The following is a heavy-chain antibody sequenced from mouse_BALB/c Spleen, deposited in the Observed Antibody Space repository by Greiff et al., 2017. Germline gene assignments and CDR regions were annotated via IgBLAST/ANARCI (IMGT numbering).Heavy chain of an antibody. J-gene: IGHJ3*01. Sequence: DVMLVESGGGLVQPGGSRKLSCAASGFTFSSFGMHWVRQAPEKGLEWVAYISSGSSTIYYADTVKGRFTISRDNPKNTLFLQMTSLRSEDTAMYYCARWDYDYAGFAYWGQGTLVTVSA. D-gene: IGHD2-4*01. CDR2: ISSGSSTI. V-gene: IGHV5-17*02. CDR1: GFTFSSFG. CDR3: ARWDYDYAGFAY.